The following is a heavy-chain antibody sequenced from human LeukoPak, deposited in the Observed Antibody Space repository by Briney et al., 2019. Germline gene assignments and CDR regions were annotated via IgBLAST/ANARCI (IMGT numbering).Heavy chain of an antibody. CDR1: GGTFSTYV. D-gene: IGHD2-15*01. V-gene: IGHV1-69*06. CDR3: ARDPPYCSGGSCYTPYFDY. CDR2: IIPVFGTA. Sequence: ASVKVSCKASGGTFSTYVISWVRQAPGQGLEWMGGIIPVFGTANYAEKFQGRVTITADKSTSTAYMELSSLRSEDTAVYYCARDPPYCSGGSCYTPYFDYWGQGTLVTVSS. J-gene: IGHJ4*02.